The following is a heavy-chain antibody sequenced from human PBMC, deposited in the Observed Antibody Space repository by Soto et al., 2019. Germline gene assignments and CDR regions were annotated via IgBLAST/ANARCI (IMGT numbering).Heavy chain of an antibody. J-gene: IGHJ4*02. D-gene: IGHD1-26*01. CDR2: IRNKANSYTT. Sequence: EVQLVESGGGLVQPGGSLRLSCVASGFTFSAYYMDWVRQAPGKGLEWVGRIRNKANSYTTEYGASVKGRFTISRDDSKDSLYLQMNSLKTEDTAVYYWARGELLRDWGQGTLVTVSS. CDR3: ARGELLRD. CDR1: GFTFSAYY. V-gene: IGHV3-72*01.